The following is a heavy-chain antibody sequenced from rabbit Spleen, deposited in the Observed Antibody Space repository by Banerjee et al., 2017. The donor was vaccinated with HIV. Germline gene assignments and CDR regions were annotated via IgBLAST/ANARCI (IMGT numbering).Heavy chain of an antibody. V-gene: IGHV1S40*01. CDR1: GFSFSSSYW. CDR3: ARDTGSSFSSYGMDL. J-gene: IGHJ6*01. Sequence: QSLEESGGDLVKPGASLTLTCTASGFSFSSSYWICWVRQAPGKGLEWTACIYVGSAGNTYYASWAKGRFTISKTSSTTVTLQMTSLTAADTATYFCARDTGSSFSSYGMDLWGPGTLVTVS. CDR2: IYVGSAGNT. D-gene: IGHD8-1*01.